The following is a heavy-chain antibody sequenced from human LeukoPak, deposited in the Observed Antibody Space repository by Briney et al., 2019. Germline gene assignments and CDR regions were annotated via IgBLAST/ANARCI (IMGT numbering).Heavy chain of an antibody. CDR1: AFTFKTYE. J-gene: IGHJ6*03. V-gene: IGHV3-48*03. CDR3: ARAPPGNYYYMDV. CDR2: ISSSGSAI. Sequence: GGSLRLSCTASAFTFKTYEMNWVRQAPGKGLEWVSYISSSGSAIYYADSVRGRFTMSRDNAKNSLYLYMNSLRADDTAVYYCARAPPGNYYYMDVWGKGTTFIVSS.